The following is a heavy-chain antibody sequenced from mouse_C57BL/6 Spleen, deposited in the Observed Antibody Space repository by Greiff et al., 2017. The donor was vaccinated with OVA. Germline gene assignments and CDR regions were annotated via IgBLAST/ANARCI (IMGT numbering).Heavy chain of an antibody. J-gene: IGHJ2*01. V-gene: IGHV1-50*01. D-gene: IGHD3-2*02. CDR2: IDPSDSYT. CDR1: GYTFTSYW. Sequence: VQLQQPGAELVKPGASVKLSCKASGYTFTSYWMQWVKQRPGQGLEWIGEIDPSDSYTNYNQKFKGKATLTVDTSSSTAYMQLSSLTSEDSAVYYCARRDSSGSYYFDYWGQGTTLTVSS. CDR3: ARRDSSGSYYFDY.